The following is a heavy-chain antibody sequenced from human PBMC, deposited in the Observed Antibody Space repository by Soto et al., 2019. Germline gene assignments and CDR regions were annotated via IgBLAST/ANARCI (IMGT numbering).Heavy chain of an antibody. V-gene: IGHV4-39*01. D-gene: IGHD3-10*01. J-gene: IGHJ5*02. CDR1: SGSISSSSYY. CDR3: ASWYYYGSGSYS. CDR2: IYYSGST. Sequence: SETLSLTCTVSSGSISSSSYYWGWIRQPPGKGLEWIGSIYYSGSTYYNPSLKSRVTISVDTPKNQFSLKLSSVAAADTAVYYCASWYYYGSGSYSWGQGTLVTVSS.